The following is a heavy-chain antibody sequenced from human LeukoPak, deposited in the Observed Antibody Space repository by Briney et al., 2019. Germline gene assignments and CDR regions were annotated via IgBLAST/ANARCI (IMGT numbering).Heavy chain of an antibody. J-gene: IGHJ4*02. CDR3: ARPYAGSSGWYVIDY. V-gene: IGHV4-4*09. D-gene: IGHD6-19*01. CDR1: CGSISSYY. CDR2: IYTSGST. Sequence: PSETLSLTCTVSCGSISSYYWSWIRQPPGKGLEWIGYIYTSGSTNYNPSLKSRVTISVDTSKNQFSLKLSSVTAADTAVYYCARPYAGSSGWYVIDYWGQGTLVTVSS.